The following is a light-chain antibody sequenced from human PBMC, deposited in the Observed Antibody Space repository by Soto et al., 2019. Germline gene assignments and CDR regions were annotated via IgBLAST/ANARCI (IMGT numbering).Light chain of an antibody. CDR1: QSVSNNY. Sequence: EIVLTQSPGTLSLSPGERATLSCRASQSVSNNYLAWYQQKPGQAPRLLIYGASNRATGIPDRFSGSGSGTEFTLTISSLQSEDFAVYYCQQYGSSPITFGQGTRLENK. J-gene: IGKJ5*01. CDR2: GAS. CDR3: QQYGSSPIT. V-gene: IGKV3-20*01.